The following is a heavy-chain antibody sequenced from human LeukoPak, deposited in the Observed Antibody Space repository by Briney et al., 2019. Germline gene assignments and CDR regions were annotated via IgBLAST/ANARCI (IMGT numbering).Heavy chain of an antibody. CDR2: IYTSGST. J-gene: IGHJ4*02. V-gene: IGHV4-61*02. CDR3: ARSPRNDYFGS. Sequence: PSETLSLTCTVSGGSISSGSYYWSWIRQPAGKGLEWIGRIYTSGSTNYNPSLKSRVTISEDRSKNQFSLKLSSVTAADTAMYFCARSPRNDYFGSWGQGTLVTVSS. CDR1: GGSISSGSYY.